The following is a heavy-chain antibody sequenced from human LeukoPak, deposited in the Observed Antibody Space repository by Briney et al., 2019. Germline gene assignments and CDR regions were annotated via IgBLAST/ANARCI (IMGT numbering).Heavy chain of an antibody. J-gene: IGHJ3*02. D-gene: IGHD3-22*01. CDR2: ISGSGGST. CDR3: ARETYYYDSSGYFAFDI. V-gene: IGHV3-23*01. Sequence: GGSLRLSCAASGFTFSSYAMSWVRQAPGKGLEWVSAISGSGGSTYYADSVKGRFTISRDNSKNTLYLQMNSLRAEDTAVYYCARETYYYDSSGYFAFDIWAKGQWSPSLQ. CDR1: GFTFSSYA.